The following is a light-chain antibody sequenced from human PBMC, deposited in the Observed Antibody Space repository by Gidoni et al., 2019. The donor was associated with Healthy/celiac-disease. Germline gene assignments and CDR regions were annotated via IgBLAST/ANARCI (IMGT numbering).Light chain of an antibody. Sequence: DIQMTQSPSSLSASVGDRVTITCRASQSISSYLNWYQQKPGKAPKLLIYAASSLQSGVPSRFSGSGSGTDFTLTISSLQPEDFATYYCQQSYSTPYTFGHWARLGIK. J-gene: IGKJ2*01. V-gene: IGKV1-39*01. CDR1: QSISSY. CDR3: QQSYSTPYT. CDR2: AAS.